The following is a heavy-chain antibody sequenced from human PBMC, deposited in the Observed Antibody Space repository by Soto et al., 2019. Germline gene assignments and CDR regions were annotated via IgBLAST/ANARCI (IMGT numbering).Heavy chain of an antibody. CDR3: ARDRGYDAHDYYYHAMDV. CDR1: GFTFRTYT. J-gene: IGHJ6*02. Sequence: EVQLVESGGGLVKPGGSLRLSCVASGFTFRTYTMNWVRQAPGKGLEWVSGIRGFSPYTFYAESVRGRFTISRDNAKKSLYLQMNGLGVEDTAVYYCARDRGYDAHDYYYHAMDVWGQATTVTDSS. CDR2: IRGFSPYT. D-gene: IGHD2-15*01. V-gene: IGHV3-21*01.